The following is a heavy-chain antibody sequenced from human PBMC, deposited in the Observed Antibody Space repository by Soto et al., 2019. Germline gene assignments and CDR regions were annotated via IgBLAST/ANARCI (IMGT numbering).Heavy chain of an antibody. V-gene: IGHV2-5*02. CDR1: GFSLMNSGVG. CDR3: AHLTTGGFYFDY. CDR2: IYWDDDK. J-gene: IGHJ4*02. D-gene: IGHD4-17*01. Sequence: QITLKESGPTLVKPTQTLTLTCTFSGFSLMNSGVGVGWIRQPPGKALEWLALIYWDDDKRYSPSLKSRLTITKDTSKNQVVLTMTNMDPVDTATYYCAHLTTGGFYFDYWGQGTMVTVSS.